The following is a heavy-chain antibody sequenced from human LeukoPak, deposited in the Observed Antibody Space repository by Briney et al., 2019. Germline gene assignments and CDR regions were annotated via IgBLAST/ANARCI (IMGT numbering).Heavy chain of an antibody. J-gene: IGHJ6*03. CDR2: INPDSGAT. D-gene: IGHD3-3*01. Sequence: GASMKVSCKASGYTFTGYYIHWVRQAPGQGLEWMGWINPDSGATEYAQKFQGRVTMTRDTSISTAYMELSRLRSDDTAVYYCARWFGHYDFWSDTTLSGYMDVWGKGTTVTVSS. CDR1: GYTFTGYY. CDR3: ARWFGHYDFWSDTTLSGYMDV. V-gene: IGHV1-2*02.